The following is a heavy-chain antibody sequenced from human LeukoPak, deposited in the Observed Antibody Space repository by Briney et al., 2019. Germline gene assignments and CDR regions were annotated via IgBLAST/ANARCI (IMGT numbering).Heavy chain of an antibody. CDR2: FCYGGST. D-gene: IGHD1/OR15-1a*01. CDR3: ARTEPGITGTYYFDY. J-gene: IGHJ4*02. CDR1: GVSISTYY. Sequence: SETLSLTCSVSGVSISTYYGIWIRQPTAKGLEWMEFFCYGGSTKYNTSLKSRVTMSVDRSKNQFSLKLSSVTAADTAVYYCARTEPGITGTYYFDYWGQGTLVTVSS. V-gene: IGHV4-59*01.